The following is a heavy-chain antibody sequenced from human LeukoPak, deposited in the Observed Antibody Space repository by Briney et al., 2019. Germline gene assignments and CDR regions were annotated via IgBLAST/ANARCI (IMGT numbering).Heavy chain of an antibody. V-gene: IGHV4-34*01. CDR3: ARTITEFDY. Sequence: PSETLSLTCAVYGGSFSGYYWSWIRQPPRKGLEWIGEINHSGSTNYNPSLKSRVSISVDTSKNQFSLKLSSVTAADTAVYYCARTITEFDYWGQGTLVTVSS. J-gene: IGHJ4*02. CDR2: INHSGST. CDR1: GGSFSGYY. D-gene: IGHD1-20*01.